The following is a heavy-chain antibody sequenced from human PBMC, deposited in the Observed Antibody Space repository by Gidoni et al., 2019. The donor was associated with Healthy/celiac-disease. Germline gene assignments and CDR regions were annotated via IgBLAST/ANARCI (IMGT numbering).Heavy chain of an antibody. Sequence: TNYNPSLKSRVTISVDTSKNQFSLKLSSVTAADTAVYYCARDRSYGDYVVSGWFDPWGQGTLVTVSS. D-gene: IGHD4-17*01. CDR2: T. J-gene: IGHJ5*02. V-gene: IGHV4-59*01. CDR3: ARDRSYGDYVVSGWFDP.